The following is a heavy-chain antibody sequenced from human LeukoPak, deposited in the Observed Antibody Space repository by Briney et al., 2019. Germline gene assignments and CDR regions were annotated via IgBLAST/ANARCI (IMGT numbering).Heavy chain of an antibody. CDR1: GYTFTSYY. CDR2: INPSGGST. Sequence: ASVKVSCKASGYTFTSYYIHWVRQAPGQGLQWMGIINPSGGSTSYAQKFQGRVTMTRDTSTSTVYVELSSLRSEDTAVYYCARELSGFDYWGQGTLVTVSS. J-gene: IGHJ4*02. CDR3: ARELSGFDY. V-gene: IGHV1-46*01. D-gene: IGHD3-10*01.